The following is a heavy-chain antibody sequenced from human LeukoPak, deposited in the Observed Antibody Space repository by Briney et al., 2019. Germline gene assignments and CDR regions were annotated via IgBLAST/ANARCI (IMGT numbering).Heavy chain of an antibody. V-gene: IGHV3-9*03. CDR3: AKGGIAAAGDLAEYLQH. CDR1: GFTFDDYA. CDR2: ISRNSGSI. D-gene: IGHD6-13*01. Sequence: PGGSLRLSCAASGFTFDDYAMHWVRQAPGKGLEWVSGISRNSGSIGYADSVKGRFTISRDNAKNSLYLQMNSLRAEDMALYYCAKGGIAAAGDLAEYLQHWGQGTLVTVSP. J-gene: IGHJ1*01.